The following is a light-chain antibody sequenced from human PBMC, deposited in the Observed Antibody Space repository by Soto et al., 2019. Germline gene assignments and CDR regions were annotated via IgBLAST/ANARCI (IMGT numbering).Light chain of an antibody. CDR1: SSDVGGYNY. CDR2: DVS. CDR3: SSYTSSSTYV. J-gene: IGLJ1*01. Sequence: QSALTQPASVSGSPGQSITISCTGTSSDVGGYNYVSWYQQHPGKARKLMIYDVSNRPSGVSNRFSGSKSGNTASLTISGLQAEDEADYYCSSYTSSSTYVFGTGTKVTV. V-gene: IGLV2-14*01.